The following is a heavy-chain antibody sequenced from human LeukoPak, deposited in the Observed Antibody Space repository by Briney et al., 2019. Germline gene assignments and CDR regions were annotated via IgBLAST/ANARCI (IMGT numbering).Heavy chain of an antibody. V-gene: IGHV4-59*02. CDR3: ARGCSSTSCWLRMDV. Sequence: PSETLSLTCTVSGGSVSSNHWSWIRQPPGKGREWIGCIYNSESTKDNPSLKSRVTMSVDTSKSQFSLKLSSLTAADTAVYYCARGCSSTSCWLRMDVWGQGTTVTVSS. J-gene: IGHJ6*02. CDR1: GGSVSSNH. CDR2: IYNSEST. D-gene: IGHD2-2*01.